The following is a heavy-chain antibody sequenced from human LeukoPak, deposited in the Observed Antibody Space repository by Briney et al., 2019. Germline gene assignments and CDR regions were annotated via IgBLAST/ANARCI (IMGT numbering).Heavy chain of an antibody. J-gene: IGHJ5*02. CDR3: ARAYSSSSVWFDP. CDR2: IYHSGST. Sequence: SQTLSLTCTVSGGSISNNHYYWTWIRQPPGKGLEWIGYIYHSGSTYYNPSLKSRVTISVDRSKNQFSLKLSSVTAADTAVYYCARAYSSSSVWFDPWGQGTLVTVSS. CDR1: GGSISNNHYY. V-gene: IGHV4-30-2*01. D-gene: IGHD6-6*01.